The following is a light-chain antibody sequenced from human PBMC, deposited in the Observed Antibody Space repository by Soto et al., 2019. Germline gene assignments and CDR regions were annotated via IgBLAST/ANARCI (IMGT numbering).Light chain of an antibody. V-gene: IGKV1-39*01. Sequence: DLQMTQSPSSLSASVGDRVTITCRASQGINNYLNWYQQKPGKAPNLLIYGTSSLQGGVPSRFSGSASGTDFTLTISSLQPEDSATYYCQQTYSMPWSFGQGTKVEI. J-gene: IGKJ1*01. CDR2: GTS. CDR3: QQTYSMPWS. CDR1: QGINNY.